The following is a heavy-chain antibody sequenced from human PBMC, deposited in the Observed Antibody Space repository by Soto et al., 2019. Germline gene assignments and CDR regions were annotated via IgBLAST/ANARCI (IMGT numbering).Heavy chain of an antibody. V-gene: IGHV3-23*01. D-gene: IGHD1-20*01. J-gene: IGHJ5*02. CDR3: ARDRLSGTTEWHPLDL. CDR2: ISGGGAGT. Sequence: PGGSLRLSCAGSGFIFSSYAMNWVRQAPGKGLEWVSTISGGGAGTYYADSAKGRFTISRDNSKKMVYLQMNSLTAEDTAVYYCARDRLSGTTEWHPLDLWGQGTQVTVSS. CDR1: GFIFSSYA.